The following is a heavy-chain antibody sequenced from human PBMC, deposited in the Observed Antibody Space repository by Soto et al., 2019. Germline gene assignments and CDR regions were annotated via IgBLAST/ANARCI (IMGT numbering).Heavy chain of an antibody. Sequence: SETLSLRCTVSGGSISSYYWSWIRQPPGKGLEWIGYIYYSGSTNYNPSLKSRVTISVDTSKNQFSLKLSSVTAADTAVYYCGRHRVSGLLRTRAAFDIWRQGTMVTVSS. CDR1: GGSISSYY. CDR3: GRHRVSGLLRTRAAFDI. V-gene: IGHV4-59*01. J-gene: IGHJ3*02. CDR2: IYYSGST. D-gene: IGHD2-15*01.